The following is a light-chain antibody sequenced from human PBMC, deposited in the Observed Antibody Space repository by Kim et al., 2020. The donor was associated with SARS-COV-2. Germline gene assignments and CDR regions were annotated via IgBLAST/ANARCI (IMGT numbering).Light chain of an antibody. Sequence: SSELTQDPAVSVALGQTVRITCQGDSLRSYYASWYQQKPGQPPVLVIYGRNLRSSGTHHLSCSTTASTTTLMTTAAPAEEDDDDYYHSSGGSSTHNYVFGTGTKVTVL. V-gene: IGLV3-19*01. CDR3: SSGGSSTHNYV. CDR2: GRN. J-gene: IGLJ1*01. CDR1: SLRSYY.